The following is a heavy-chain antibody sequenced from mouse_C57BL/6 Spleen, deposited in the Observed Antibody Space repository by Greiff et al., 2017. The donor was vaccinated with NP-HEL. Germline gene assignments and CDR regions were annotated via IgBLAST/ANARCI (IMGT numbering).Heavy chain of an antibody. CDR1: GYSITSGYY. CDR2: ISYDGSN. CDR3: ARDLGVYDYWFAY. J-gene: IGHJ3*01. D-gene: IGHD2-4*01. Sequence: EVKLQESGPGLVKPSQSLSLTCSVTGYSITSGYYWNWIRQFPGNKLEWMGYISYDGSNNYNPSLKNRISITRDTSKNQFFLKLNSVTTEDTATYYCARDLGVYDYWFAYWGQGTLVTVSA. V-gene: IGHV3-6*01.